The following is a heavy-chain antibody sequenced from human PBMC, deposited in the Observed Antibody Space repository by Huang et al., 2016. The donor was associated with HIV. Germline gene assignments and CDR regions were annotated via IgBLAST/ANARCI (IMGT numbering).Heavy chain of an antibody. Sequence: QVQLQQWGAGLLKPSETLSLTCAVYGGSFSGYYWSWIRQSPGKGLEWIGESNHSGSTNYPPSLKSRLTISVDTSKNQFSLKLSSVTAADTAVYYCARERMMSWLDDHDAFDIWGQGTMVTVSS. D-gene: IGHD1-1*01. J-gene: IGHJ3*02. CDR3: ARERMMSWLDDHDAFDI. V-gene: IGHV4-34*01. CDR1: GGSFSGYY. CDR2: SNHSGST.